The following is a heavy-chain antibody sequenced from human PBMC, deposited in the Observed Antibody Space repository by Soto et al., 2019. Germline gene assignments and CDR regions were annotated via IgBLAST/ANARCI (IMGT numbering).Heavy chain of an antibody. CDR1: GGSFSGYY. CDR3: ARGGVAAAGTGYGY. CDR2: INHSGST. Sequence: QVQLQQWGAGLLKPSETLSLTCAVYGGSFSGYYWSWIRQPPGKGLEWIGEINHSGSTNYNPSLKSGVTISVAPPKNQSSRKLSSVTAADTAVYYCARGGVAAAGTGYGYWGQGTLVTVSS. V-gene: IGHV4-34*01. D-gene: IGHD6-13*01. J-gene: IGHJ4*02.